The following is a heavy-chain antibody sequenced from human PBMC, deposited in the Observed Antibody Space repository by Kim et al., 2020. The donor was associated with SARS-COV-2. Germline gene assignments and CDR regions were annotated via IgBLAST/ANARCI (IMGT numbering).Heavy chain of an antibody. CDR3: ATFNPLTNGGVYYYYGMDV. CDR2: ISSSSSTI. D-gene: IGHD2-8*01. J-gene: IGHJ6*02. CDR1: GFTFSSYS. V-gene: IGHV3-48*04. Sequence: GGSLRLSCAASGFTFSSYSMNWVRQAPGKGLEWVSYISSSSSTIYYADSVKGRFTISRDNAKNSLYLQMNSLRAEDTAVYYCATFNPLTNGGVYYYYGMDVWGQGTTVTVSS.